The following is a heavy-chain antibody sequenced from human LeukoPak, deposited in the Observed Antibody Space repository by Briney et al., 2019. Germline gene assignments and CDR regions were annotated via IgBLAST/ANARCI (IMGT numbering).Heavy chain of an antibody. J-gene: IGHJ4*02. Sequence: GGSLRLSCAASGFTFRNYGMHWVRQAPGKGLEWVGRIKSKTDGGTTDYAAPVKGRFTISRDDSKNTLYLQMNSLKTEDTALYYCMTDLVVVIANIPVPWGQGTLVTVSS. D-gene: IGHD2-21*01. CDR1: GFTFRNYG. V-gene: IGHV3-15*01. CDR2: IKSKTDGGTT. CDR3: MTDLVVVIANIPVP.